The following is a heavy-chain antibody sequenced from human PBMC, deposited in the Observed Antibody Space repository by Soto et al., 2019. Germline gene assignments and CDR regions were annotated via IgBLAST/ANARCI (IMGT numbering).Heavy chain of an antibody. CDR3: ASGMNYGFLRAYYYGMDV. J-gene: IGHJ6*02. Sequence: QVQLVQSGAEVRKPGSSVQVSCKASGGSLRSYLITWVRQAPGQGLEWMGGIISLFGTTNYAQKFQGTVTIAADASTSTSYMEISTLTSGDTAIYFCASGMNYGFLRAYYYGMDVWGQGTTVIVSS. D-gene: IGHD3-3*01. CDR2: IISLFGTT. CDR1: GGSLRSYL. V-gene: IGHV1-69*01.